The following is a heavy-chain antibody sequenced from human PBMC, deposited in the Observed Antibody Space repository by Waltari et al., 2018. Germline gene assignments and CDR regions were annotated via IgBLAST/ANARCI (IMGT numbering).Heavy chain of an antibody. CDR2: IIPIFGTA. D-gene: IGHD6-6*01. CDR3: ARDSGGSSSSRVYYYYYMDV. CDR1: GGTFSSYA. Sequence: QVQLVQSGAEVKKPGSSVKVSCKASGGTFSSYAISWVRQAPGHGLEWMGGIIPIFGTANYAQKFQGRVTITADESTSTAYMELSSLRSEDTAVYYCARDSGGSSSSRVYYYYYMDVWGKGTTVTVSS. J-gene: IGHJ6*03. V-gene: IGHV1-69*01.